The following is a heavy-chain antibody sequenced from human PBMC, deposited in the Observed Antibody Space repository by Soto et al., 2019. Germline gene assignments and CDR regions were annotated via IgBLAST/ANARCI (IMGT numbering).Heavy chain of an antibody. V-gene: IGHV4-59*01. J-gene: IGHJ6*03. CDR2: IYYSGST. CDR3: ARGRVATFVWSYYYMDV. Sequence: KTSETLSLTCTVSGGSISSYYWSWIRQPPGKGLEWIGYIYYSGSTNYNPSLKSRVTISVDTSKNQFSLKLSSVTAADTAVYYCARGRVATFVWSYYYMDVWGKGTTVTVSS. CDR1: GGSISSYY. D-gene: IGHD5-12*01.